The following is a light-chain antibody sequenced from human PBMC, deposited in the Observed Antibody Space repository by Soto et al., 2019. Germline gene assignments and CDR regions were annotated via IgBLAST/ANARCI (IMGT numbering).Light chain of an antibody. Sequence: QSALTQPRSVSGSPGQSVTISCTGTSSDVGGYNYVSWYQQHPGKAPKLMIYDVSKRPSGVPDRFSGSKSGNTASLTISGPQAEDEADYYCCSYAGSYTLEVFGGGTKLTVL. J-gene: IGLJ2*01. CDR1: SSDVGGYNY. CDR3: CSYAGSYTLEV. CDR2: DVS. V-gene: IGLV2-11*01.